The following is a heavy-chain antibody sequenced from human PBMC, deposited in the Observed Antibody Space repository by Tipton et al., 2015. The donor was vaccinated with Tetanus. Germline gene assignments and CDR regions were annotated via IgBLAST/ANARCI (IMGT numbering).Heavy chain of an antibody. J-gene: IGHJ1*01. D-gene: IGHD3-3*01. V-gene: IGHV4-30-2*02. CDR3: ARTSGYMYSDT. Sequence: TLSLTCAVFGDSMNSDDYSWGWIRQPPGKGMEWIGFFYHTGSTSYNPSLKSRVAISVDTAENQLSLRLTSVTSADTAVYYCARTSGYMYSDTWGQGTLVTVSS. CDR1: GDSMNSDDYS. CDR2: FYHTGST.